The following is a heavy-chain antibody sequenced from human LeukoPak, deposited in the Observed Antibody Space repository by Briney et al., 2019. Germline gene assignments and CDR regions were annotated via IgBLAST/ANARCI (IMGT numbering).Heavy chain of an antibody. Sequence: GGSLRLSCAASGFTFSSYWMHWVRQAPGKGLVWVSRINSDGSTTSYADSVMGRFTISRDNAKNTLYLQMNSLRAEDTAVYYCARVIYSGWERELSDRGQGTLVTVSS. V-gene: IGHV3-74*01. CDR2: INSDGSTT. CDR3: ARVIYSGWERELSD. J-gene: IGHJ4*02. CDR1: GFTFSSYW. D-gene: IGHD6-19*01.